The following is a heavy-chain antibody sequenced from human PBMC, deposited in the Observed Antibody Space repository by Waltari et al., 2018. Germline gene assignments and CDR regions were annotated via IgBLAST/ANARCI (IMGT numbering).Heavy chain of an antibody. D-gene: IGHD1-26*01. CDR3: ARDRSGTINSFDP. CDR2: MFYSGTT. Sequence: QLQLQESGPRLAKPAETLSLTCTVSGDSVSSGPYFWAGIRQPPGKGLEWLGSMFYSGTTYHNSSLKSRVTISGDTSKNQVSLQLKSVTAADTAVYFCARDRSGTINSFDPWGRGTLVTVSS. CDR1: GDSVSSGPYF. J-gene: IGHJ5*02. V-gene: IGHV4-39*07.